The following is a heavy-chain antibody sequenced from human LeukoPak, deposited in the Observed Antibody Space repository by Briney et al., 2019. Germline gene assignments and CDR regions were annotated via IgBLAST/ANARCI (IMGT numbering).Heavy chain of an antibody. J-gene: IGHJ4*02. CDR3: ARDHIVVVPAAPLPGPRRGY. CDR1: GFTFSSYA. CDR2: ISGSGGST. V-gene: IGHV3-23*01. Sequence: GGSLRLSCAASGFTFSSYAMSWVRQAPGKGMEWVSAISGSGGSTYYADSVKGRFTISRDNSKNTLYLQMNSLRAEDTAVYYCARDHIVVVPAAPLPGPRRGYWGQGTLVTVSS. D-gene: IGHD2-2*01.